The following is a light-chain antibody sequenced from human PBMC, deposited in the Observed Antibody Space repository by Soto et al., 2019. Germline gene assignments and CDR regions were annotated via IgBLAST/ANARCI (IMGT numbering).Light chain of an antibody. CDR3: XXXXXXXTT. J-gene: IGKJ5*01. Sequence: EILLTQSPGTLSLSPGDRATLSCRASQTVSNNYLCWCQQTPGQPPRVIMYGAYRRAPGTPHPFSGGGSGTDFTLTISRLEPEDFAVXXXXXXXXXXTTLGQGTRLEIK. CDR1: QTVSNNY. CDR2: GAY. V-gene: IGKV3-20*01.